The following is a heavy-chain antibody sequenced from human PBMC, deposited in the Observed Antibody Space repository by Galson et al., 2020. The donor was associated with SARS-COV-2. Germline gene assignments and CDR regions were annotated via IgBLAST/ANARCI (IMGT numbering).Heavy chain of an antibody. CDR2: IYYTGKT. J-gene: IGHJ2*01. CDR1: GGSIINRDYY. Sequence: SETLSLTCTVSGGSIINRDYYWAWIRQPPGKELEWIASIYYTGKTNYNPSLRSRVTMSVDTASNQFSLVLTSMTVADTAIYYCARERPPSDLWGRGTLVTVSS. V-gene: IGHV4-39*02. CDR3: ARERPPSDL.